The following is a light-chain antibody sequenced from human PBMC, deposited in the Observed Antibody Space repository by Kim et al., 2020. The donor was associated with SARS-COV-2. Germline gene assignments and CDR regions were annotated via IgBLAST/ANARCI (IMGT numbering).Light chain of an antibody. Sequence: SYELTQPPSVSVAPGETARITCGGHNIGSQSVHWHQQKPGQAPVLVIYYDSGRPSGVPERFSGSNSGNTATLTISRVGAGDEADYYCQVWDSSSDRGVFGGGTKLTVL. J-gene: IGLJ3*02. CDR1: NIGSQS. CDR2: YDS. V-gene: IGLV3-21*04. CDR3: QVWDSSSDRGV.